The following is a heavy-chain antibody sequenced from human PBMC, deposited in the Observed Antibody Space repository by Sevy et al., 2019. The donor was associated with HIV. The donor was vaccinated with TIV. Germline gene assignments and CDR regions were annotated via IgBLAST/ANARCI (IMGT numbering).Heavy chain of an antibody. V-gene: IGHV3-23*01. CDR3: AKALNPALESMIEVIFRTLKGFDV. D-gene: IGHD3-22*01. Sequence: GGSLRLSCAASGFTFNTHAMNWVCQAPGKGLEWVSVISATGSSTYYADSVKGRFTISRDNSKNTLYLQMNSLTADDTAVYYCAKALNPALESMIEVIFRTLKGFDVWGQGTMVTVSS. CDR2: ISATGSST. CDR1: GFTFNTHA. J-gene: IGHJ3*01.